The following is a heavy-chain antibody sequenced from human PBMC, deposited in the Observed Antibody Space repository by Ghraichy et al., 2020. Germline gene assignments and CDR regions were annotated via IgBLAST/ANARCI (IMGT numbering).Heavy chain of an antibody. CDR2: MNPNSGNT. CDR1: GYTFTSYD. V-gene: IGHV1-8*01. J-gene: IGHJ6*02. D-gene: IGHD2-2*01. Sequence: ASVKVSCKASGYTFTSYDINWVRQATGQGLEWMGWMNPNSGNTGYAQKFQGRVTMTRNTSISTAYMELSSLRSEDTAVYYCARAKDCSSTSCYLLILAHYYYYYGMDVWGQGTTVTVSS. CDR3: ARAKDCSSTSCYLLILAHYYYYYGMDV.